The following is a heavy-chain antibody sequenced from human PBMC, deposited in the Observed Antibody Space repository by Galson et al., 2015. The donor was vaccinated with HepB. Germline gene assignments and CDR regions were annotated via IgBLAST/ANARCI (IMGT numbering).Heavy chain of an antibody. CDR1: GGTFSSYA. Sequence: SVKVSCKASGGTFSSYAISWVRQAPGQGLEWMGGIIPIFGTANYAQKFQGRVTITADESTSTAYMELSSLRSEDTAVYYCARDRPIYCSSTSCHGAFDIWGQGTMVTVSS. V-gene: IGHV1-69*13. CDR2: IIPIFGTA. J-gene: IGHJ3*02. CDR3: ARDRPIYCSSTSCHGAFDI. D-gene: IGHD2-2*01.